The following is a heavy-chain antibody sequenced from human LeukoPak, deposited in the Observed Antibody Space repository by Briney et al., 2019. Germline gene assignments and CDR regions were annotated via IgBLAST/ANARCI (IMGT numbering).Heavy chain of an antibody. CDR2: ISAYNGNT. Sequence: ASVKVSCKASGYTFTSYDINWVRQATGQGLEWMGWISAYNGNTNYAQKLQGRVTMTTDTSTSTAYMELRSLRSDDTAVYYCARDRRSYYGWSSPDYWGQGTLVTVSS. D-gene: IGHD1-26*01. CDR1: GYTFTSYD. CDR3: ARDRRSYYGWSSPDY. J-gene: IGHJ4*02. V-gene: IGHV1-18*01.